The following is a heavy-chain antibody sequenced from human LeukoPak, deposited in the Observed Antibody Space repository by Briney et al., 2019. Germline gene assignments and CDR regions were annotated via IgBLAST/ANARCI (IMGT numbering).Heavy chain of an antibody. CDR2: IYYSGAT. CDR3: ARHIWQSTARPWFDP. V-gene: IGHV4-39*01. J-gene: IGHJ5*02. D-gene: IGHD2-21*01. CDR1: DGSISSGIYY. Sequence: PSETLSLTCTVSDGSISSGIYYWGWIRQTPGKGLEWIGTIYYSGATYYNPSLKSRVTISVDTSKNQFSLKVSSVIAADTALYYCARHIWQSTARPWFDPWGQGTLVTVSS.